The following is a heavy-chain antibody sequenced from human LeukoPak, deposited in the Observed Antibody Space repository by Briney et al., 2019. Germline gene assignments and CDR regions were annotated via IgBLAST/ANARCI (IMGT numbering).Heavy chain of an antibody. D-gene: IGHD5-24*01. Sequence: GASVKVSCKASGGTFSSYAISWVRQAPGQGLEWMGGIIPIFGTANYAQKFQGRVTITADKSTSTAYMELSRLRSEDTAVYYCARGDGYNSFDYWGQGTLVTVSS. CDR3: ARGDGYNSFDY. CDR1: GGTFSSYA. V-gene: IGHV1-69*06. CDR2: IIPIFGTA. J-gene: IGHJ4*02.